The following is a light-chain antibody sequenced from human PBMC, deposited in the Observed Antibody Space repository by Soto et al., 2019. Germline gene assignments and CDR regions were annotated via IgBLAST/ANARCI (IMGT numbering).Light chain of an antibody. CDR3: QQYNSYSPET. CDR2: DAS. V-gene: IGKV1-5*01. CDR1: QSISSY. Sequence: DIQMTQSPSSLSASVGDRVTITCRASQSISSYLNWYQQKPGKAPNLLIYDASSLESGVPLRFSGSGSGTEFTLTITSLQPDDFATYYCQQYNSYSPETFGQGTKVDI. J-gene: IGKJ1*01.